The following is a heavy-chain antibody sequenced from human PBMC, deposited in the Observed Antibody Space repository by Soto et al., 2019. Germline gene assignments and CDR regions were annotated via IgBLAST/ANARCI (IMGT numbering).Heavy chain of an antibody. D-gene: IGHD3-10*01. CDR1: GFTFSDFP. CDR3: VVAHSGSYCFDY. V-gene: IGHV3-64D*06. J-gene: IGHJ4*02. Sequence: GGSLRLSCSGSGFTFSDFPIHWVRQTQGKGLEYVSALSGDGGSPYYADSVRGRFTISRDNSVNTVYLQVTSLRVEDTATYVCVVAHSGSYCFDYWGPGTLVTFSS. CDR2: LSGDGGSP.